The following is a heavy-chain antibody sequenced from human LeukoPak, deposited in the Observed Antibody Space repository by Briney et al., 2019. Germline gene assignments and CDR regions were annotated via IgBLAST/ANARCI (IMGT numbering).Heavy chain of an antibody. CDR2: IVPIFGTA. CDR1: GGTFSSYA. V-gene: IGHV1-69*06. CDR3: ARGGGGNYYDSSGILDY. D-gene: IGHD3-22*01. Sequence: ASVKVSCKASGGTFSSYAIGWVRQAPGQGLEWMGGIVPIFGTANYAQKFQGRVTITADKSTSTAYMELSSLRSEDTAVYYCARGGGGNYYDSSGILDYWGQGTLVTVSS. J-gene: IGHJ4*02.